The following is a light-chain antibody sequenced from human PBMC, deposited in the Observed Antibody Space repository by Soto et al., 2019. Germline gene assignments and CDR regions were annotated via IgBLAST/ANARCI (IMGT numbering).Light chain of an antibody. Sequence: QSVLTQPPSASGSFGQSVTISCTGTSRDVGGYNYVSWYQQHPGKAPKLMIYEVSERPSGVPVRFSGSKSGNTASLTVSGLQADDEADYYCSSYSGTNYHYVFGTGTKVTVL. CDR1: SRDVGGYNY. CDR3: SSYSGTNYHYV. J-gene: IGLJ1*01. V-gene: IGLV2-8*01. CDR2: EVS.